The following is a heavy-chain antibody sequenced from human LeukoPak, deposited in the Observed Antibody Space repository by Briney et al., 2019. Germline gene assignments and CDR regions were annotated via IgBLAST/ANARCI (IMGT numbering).Heavy chain of an antibody. CDR1: GGFISSYY. V-gene: IGHV4-59*01. D-gene: IGHD2-8*02. Sequence: SETLSLTCTVSGGFISSYYWSWIRQPPGKGLEWIGYIYSSGSTNYNPSLKSRVTISVDTSKSQFSLKLSSVTAADTAVYYCASRPTGGSSYDYWGQGIVVTVSS. CDR3: ASRPTGGSSYDY. J-gene: IGHJ4*02. CDR2: IYSSGST.